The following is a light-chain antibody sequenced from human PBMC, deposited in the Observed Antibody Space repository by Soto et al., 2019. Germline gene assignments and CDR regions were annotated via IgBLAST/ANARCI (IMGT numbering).Light chain of an antibody. CDR3: QHYNSYSEE. CDR1: QTISSW. Sequence: DIQMTQSPSTLSGSVGDRVTITCRASQTISSWLAWYQQKPGKAPKLLIYKASTLKSGVPSRFSGSGSGTEFTLTISSLQPDDFAAYYCQHYNSYSEEFGQGTKVHLK. V-gene: IGKV1-5*03. J-gene: IGKJ1*01. CDR2: KAS.